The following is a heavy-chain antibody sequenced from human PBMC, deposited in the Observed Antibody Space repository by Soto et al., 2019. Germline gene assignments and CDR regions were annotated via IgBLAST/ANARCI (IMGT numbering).Heavy chain of an antibody. CDR3: ARDLWGYCGTDCYPLDV. J-gene: IGHJ6*02. D-gene: IGHD2-21*02. V-gene: IGHV4-59*01. CDR2: MYNTGST. Sequence: SETLPLSCTGSGGSPSGYCWSWSRQPPGKGLEWIGYMYNTGSTVYNPSFKSRVTISVDTSKNQFSLKLNSVTAADTAVYYCARDLWGYCGTDCYPLDVWGQGTTVT. CDR1: GGSPSGYC.